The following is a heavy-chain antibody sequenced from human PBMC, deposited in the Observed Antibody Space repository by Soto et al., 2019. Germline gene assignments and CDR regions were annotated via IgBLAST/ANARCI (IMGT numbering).Heavy chain of an antibody. CDR3: ARGLYNWNDEDAIDY. Sequence: ASVKVSCKASGYTFTSYYMHWVRQAPGQGLEWMGIINPSGGSTSYAQKFQGRVTMTRDTSTSTVYMELSSLRSEDTAVYYCARGLYNWNDEDAIDYWGQGTLVTVSS. J-gene: IGHJ4*02. CDR2: INPSGGST. D-gene: IGHD1-20*01. V-gene: IGHV1-46*01. CDR1: GYTFTSYY.